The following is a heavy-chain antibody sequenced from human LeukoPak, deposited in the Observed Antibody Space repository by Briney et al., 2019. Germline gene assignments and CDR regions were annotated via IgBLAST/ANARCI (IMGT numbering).Heavy chain of an antibody. CDR2: IRTDETSKSSTTDKSKT. J-gene: IGHJ3*01. V-gene: IGHV3-30*02. D-gene: IGHD3-22*01. CDR3: AKGDSS. CDR1: GFTFSDHW. Sequence: GGALRLSCVGSGFTFSDHWMHWVRQAPGKGLEWVAFIRTDETSKSSTTDKSKTYYADSVKGRFTVSRDNSKNTLYLQMNSLRTEDTAVHYCAKGDSSWGQGTMVTVSS.